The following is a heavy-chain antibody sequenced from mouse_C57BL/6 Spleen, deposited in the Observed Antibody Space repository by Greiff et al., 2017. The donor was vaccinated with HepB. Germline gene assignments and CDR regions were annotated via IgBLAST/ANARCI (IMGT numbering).Heavy chain of an antibody. V-gene: IGHV1-69*01. J-gene: IGHJ1*03. CDR2: IDPSDSYT. D-gene: IGHD2-5*01. CDR1: GYTFTSYW. CDR3: ARPYYSNSYWYFDV. Sequence: VQLQQPGAELVMPGASVKLSCKASGYTFTSYWMHWVKQRPGQGLEWIGEIDPSDSYTNYNQKFKGKSTLTVDKSSSTAYMQLSSLTSEDSAVYYCARPYYSNSYWYFDVWGTGTTVTVSS.